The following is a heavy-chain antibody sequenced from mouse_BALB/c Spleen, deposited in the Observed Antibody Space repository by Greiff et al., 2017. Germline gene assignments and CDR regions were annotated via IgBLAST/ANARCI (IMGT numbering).Heavy chain of an antibody. CDR1: GFTFSSYA. CDR3: ARQGLSTGYAMDY. J-gene: IGHJ4*01. Sequence: EVQVVESGGGLVKPGGSLKLSCAASGFTFSSYAMSWVRQTPEKRLEWVATISSGGSYTYYPDSVKGRFTISRDNAKNTLYLQMSSLRSEDTAMYYCARQGLSTGYAMDYWGQGTSVTVSS. V-gene: IGHV5-9-3*01. D-gene: IGHD6-2*01. CDR2: ISSGGSYT.